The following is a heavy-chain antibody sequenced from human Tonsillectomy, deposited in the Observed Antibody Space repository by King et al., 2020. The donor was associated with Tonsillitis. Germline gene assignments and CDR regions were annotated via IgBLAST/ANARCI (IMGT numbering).Heavy chain of an antibody. Sequence: VQLVESGGGVVQPGRSLRLSCSASGFTFSTYAMHWVRQAPGKGLEWVALIWYDGSNEHYADSVKGRFTISRDNFKNTLELQMNSLRAEDTAVYYCAREGHFGVVKRWLDPWGQGTLVTVSS. CDR2: IWYDGSNE. CDR3: AREGHFGVVKRWLDP. V-gene: IGHV3-33*01. J-gene: IGHJ5*02. CDR1: GFTFSTYA. D-gene: IGHD3-3*01.